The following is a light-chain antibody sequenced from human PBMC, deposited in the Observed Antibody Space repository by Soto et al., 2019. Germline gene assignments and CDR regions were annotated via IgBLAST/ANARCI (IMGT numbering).Light chain of an antibody. CDR1: QRVSNSF. Sequence: EIMLTQSPGALSLAPGERATLSCRASQRVSNSFLAWYQQKPGQGPSLLIYGASSRATGIPDRFSGSGSGTDFTLTISRLEPEDFAVYYCHQYGSSPSTFGQGTRVEIK. V-gene: IGKV3-20*01. CDR3: HQYGSSPST. CDR2: GAS. J-gene: IGKJ1*01.